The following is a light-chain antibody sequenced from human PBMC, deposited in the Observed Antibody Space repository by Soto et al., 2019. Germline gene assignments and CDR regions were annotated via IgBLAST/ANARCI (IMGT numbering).Light chain of an antibody. CDR2: EAS. Sequence: DIQMTQSPSSLSASVGDRFTITCRASQPISRYLNWYQQKPGKAPKLLIYEASTLQSGVPSRFSGSGSGTDFTLTISSLQPEDFATYYCQQANSFPLTFGGGTKVDIK. J-gene: IGKJ4*01. CDR3: QQANSFPLT. CDR1: QPISRY. V-gene: IGKV1-12*01.